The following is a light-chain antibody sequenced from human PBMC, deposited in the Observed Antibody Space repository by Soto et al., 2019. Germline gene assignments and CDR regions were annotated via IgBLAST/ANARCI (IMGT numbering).Light chain of an antibody. Sequence: DIQMTQSPSSLSASVGDRVTITCRASQGICNYLAWYQQKPGKVPKLLIFAASTLQSGVPSRFSGSGSGTDFTLTISSLQPEAVATYYCQKYNSAPWTFGRGTKVEIK. V-gene: IGKV1-27*01. CDR3: QKYNSAPWT. CDR2: AAS. J-gene: IGKJ1*01. CDR1: QGICNY.